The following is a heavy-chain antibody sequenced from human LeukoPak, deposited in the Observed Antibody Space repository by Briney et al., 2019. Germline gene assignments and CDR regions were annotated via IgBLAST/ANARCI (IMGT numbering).Heavy chain of an antibody. Sequence: SETLSLTCAVYGGSFSGYYWSWIRQPPGKGLEWIGEINHSGSTNYNPSLKSRVTISVDTSKNQFSLKLSSVTAADTAVYYCARHRGYSYGPKKSKFDYWGQGTLVTVSS. D-gene: IGHD5-18*01. CDR3: ARHRGYSYGPKKSKFDY. J-gene: IGHJ4*02. CDR2: INHSGST. CDR1: GGSFSGYY. V-gene: IGHV4-34*01.